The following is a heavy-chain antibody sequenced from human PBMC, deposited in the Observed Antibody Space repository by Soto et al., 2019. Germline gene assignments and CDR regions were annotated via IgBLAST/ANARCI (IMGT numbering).Heavy chain of an antibody. V-gene: IGHV3-11*01. D-gene: IGHD1-26*01. J-gene: IGHJ4*02. Sequence: GASLRLSCAASGFPFSDFYMSWIRQAPGKGLEWVSYISTSGSTIYYADSVKGRFTISRDNAKNSLYLQMNSLRAEDTAVYYCVAHGSRFDYWGQGTMGTVS. CDR2: ISTSGSTI. CDR3: VAHGSRFDY. CDR1: GFPFSDFY.